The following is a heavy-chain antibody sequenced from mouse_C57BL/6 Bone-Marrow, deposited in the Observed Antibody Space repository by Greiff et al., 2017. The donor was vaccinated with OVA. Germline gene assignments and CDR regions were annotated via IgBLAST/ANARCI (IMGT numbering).Heavy chain of an antibody. V-gene: IGHV1-39*01. D-gene: IGHD1-1*01. CDR1: GYSFTDYN. CDR3: ARCLHYYGSSYWYFDV. Sequence: VQLKESGPELVKPGASVKISCKASGYSFTDYNMNWVKQSNGKSLEWIGVINPNYGTTSYNQKFKGKATLTVDQSSSTAYMQLNSLTSEDSAVYYCARCLHYYGSSYWYFDVWGTGTTVTVSS. CDR2: INPNYGTT. J-gene: IGHJ1*03.